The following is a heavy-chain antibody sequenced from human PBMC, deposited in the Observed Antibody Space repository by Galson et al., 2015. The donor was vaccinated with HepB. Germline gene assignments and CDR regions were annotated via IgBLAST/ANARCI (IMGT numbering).Heavy chain of an antibody. CDR2: ITGNGAST. J-gene: IGHJ4*02. Sequence: SLRLSCAASAFSFSTYGMSWVRQAPGKGLEWVSAITGNGASTYYAGSVKGRFTISRDNSKNTLYLQMNSLTADDTAIYYCAKVRSAWYYDYWGQGTLVTVSS. V-gene: IGHV3-23*01. CDR1: AFSFSTYG. CDR3: AKVRSAWYYDY. D-gene: IGHD6-25*01.